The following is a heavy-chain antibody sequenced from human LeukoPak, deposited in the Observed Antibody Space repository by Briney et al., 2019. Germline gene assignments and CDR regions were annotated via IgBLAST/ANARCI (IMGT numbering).Heavy chain of an antibody. D-gene: IGHD2-15*01. CDR1: GYTFSSYG. CDR3: ARDSLGGSCDY. V-gene: IGHV1-18*01. CDR2: ISTYNANT. J-gene: IGHJ4*02. Sequence: ASVKVSCKASGYTFSSYGINWVRQAPGQGLEWMGWISTYNANTRYAPKLQGRVTMTTDTSTTTAYMELRSLRADDTAVYYCARDSLGGSCDYRGQGSLVTVSS.